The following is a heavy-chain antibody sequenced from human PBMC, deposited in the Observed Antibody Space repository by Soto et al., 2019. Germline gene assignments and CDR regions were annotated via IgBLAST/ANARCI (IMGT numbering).Heavy chain of an antibody. D-gene: IGHD6-13*01. J-gene: IGHJ5*02. CDR2: ISSSSSTI. CDR3: ARDSPYSSSWYDLNWFDP. V-gene: IGHV3-48*02. CDR1: GFTFSRYS. Sequence: EVQLVESGGGLVQPGGSLRLSCAASGFTFSRYSMNWVRQAPGKGLEWVSYISSSSSTIYYADSVKGRFTISRDNAKNSLYLQMNSLRDEDTAVYYCARDSPYSSSWYDLNWFDPWGQGTLVTVSS.